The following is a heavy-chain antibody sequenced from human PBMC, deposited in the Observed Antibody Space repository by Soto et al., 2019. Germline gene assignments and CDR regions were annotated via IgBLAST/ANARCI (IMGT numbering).Heavy chain of an antibody. V-gene: IGHV1-18*01. Sequence: ASVKVSCKASGYTFTNYGISWVRQAPGQGLEWMGWINVYNGNTKYSQKFQGRVTITRDTSASTAYMELSSLRSEDTAVYYCARVDSRGDLSAYRAFDYWGQGNLVTVSS. D-gene: IGHD5-12*01. CDR3: ARVDSRGDLSAYRAFDY. J-gene: IGHJ4*02. CDR2: INVYNGNT. CDR1: GYTFTNYG.